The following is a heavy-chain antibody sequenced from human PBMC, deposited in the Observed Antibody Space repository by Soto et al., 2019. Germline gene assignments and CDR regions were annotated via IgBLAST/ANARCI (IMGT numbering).Heavy chain of an antibody. J-gene: IGHJ4*02. CDR3: ARVGSFNFES. CDR2: IDYSWAT. V-gene: IGHV4-59*12. D-gene: IGHD1-26*01. Sequence: QVQLQESGPGLVKPSETLSLTCTVSGDSISTYYWSWLRETPGKGLEWIGYIDYSWATNFNPSLKIRLTMSVDTSSNQCSLKLSSVTAADTAVYYCARVGSFNFESWGQGTRVTVSS. CDR1: GDSISTYY.